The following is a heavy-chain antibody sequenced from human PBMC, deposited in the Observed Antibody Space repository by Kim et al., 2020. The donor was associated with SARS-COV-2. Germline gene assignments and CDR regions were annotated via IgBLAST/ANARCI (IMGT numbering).Heavy chain of an antibody. CDR2: IYHSGST. V-gene: IGHV4-38-2*02. D-gene: IGHD6-13*01. CDR3: ARGRRRQLVRGGYFDY. J-gene: IGHJ4*02. Sequence: SETLSLTCTVSGYSISSGYYWGWIRQPPGKGLEWIGSIYHSGSTYYNPSLKSRVTISVDTSKNQFSLKLSSVTAADTAVYYCARGRRRQLVRGGYFDYWGQGTLVTVSS. CDR1: GYSISSGYY.